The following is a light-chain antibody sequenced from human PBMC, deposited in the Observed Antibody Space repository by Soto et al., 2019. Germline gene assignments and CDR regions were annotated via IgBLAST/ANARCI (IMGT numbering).Light chain of an antibody. J-gene: IGLJ1*01. CDR3: CSYPNRSPPLYV. CDR2: DVT. V-gene: IGLV2-11*01. CDR1: TSDVGGYNY. Sequence: QSALTQPRSVPGSPGQSVTISCTGTTSDVGGYNYVSWYQQHPGKAPKLMIYDVTKRPSGVPDRFSGSKAGNTATLTISGLQAEDEADYYCCSYPNRSPPLYVFGTGTKLTVL.